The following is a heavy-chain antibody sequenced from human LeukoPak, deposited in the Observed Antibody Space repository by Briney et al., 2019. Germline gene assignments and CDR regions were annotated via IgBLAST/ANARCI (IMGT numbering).Heavy chain of an antibody. CDR3: AKLIRAVDTALDY. J-gene: IGHJ4*02. D-gene: IGHD5-18*01. CDR1: GFTFSSYW. V-gene: IGHV3-74*01. CDR2: INSDGSST. Sequence: GGSLRLSCAASGFTFSSYWMHWVRQAPGKGLVWVSRINSDGSSTSYADSVKGRFTISRDNAKNTLYLQMNSLRAEDTAVYYCAKLIRAVDTALDYWGQGTLVTVSS.